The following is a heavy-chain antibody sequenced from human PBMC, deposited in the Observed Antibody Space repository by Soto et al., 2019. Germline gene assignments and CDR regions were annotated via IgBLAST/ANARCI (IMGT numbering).Heavy chain of an antibody. Sequence: PGGSLRLSCAASGFTFRNYWMSWVRQAPGKGLEWVANIKQDESEKFYVDSVEGRFTISRDNAKNSLFLQMNSLRAEDTAVYFCGRVTFKGYDTNDYWGRGTLVTVSS. D-gene: IGHD5-12*01. CDR2: IKQDESEK. V-gene: IGHV3-7*01. J-gene: IGHJ4*02. CDR3: GRVTFKGYDTNDY. CDR1: GFTFRNYW.